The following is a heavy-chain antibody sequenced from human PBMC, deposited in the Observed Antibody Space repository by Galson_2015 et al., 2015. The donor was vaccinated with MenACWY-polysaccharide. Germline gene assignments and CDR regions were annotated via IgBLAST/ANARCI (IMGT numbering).Heavy chain of an antibody. CDR1: GGSLSSYS. V-gene: IGHV1-69*02. Sequence: SVKVSCKASGGSLSSYSIGWVRQVPGQGLEWMGRIIPFASMENFAQKFHGRVTISAGTSANTVYMQLTSLRSDDTAVYFCARVDCSGGRCYFAYWGQGTLVTVSS. CDR2: IIPFASME. D-gene: IGHD2-15*01. CDR3: ARVDCSGGRCYFAY. J-gene: IGHJ4*02.